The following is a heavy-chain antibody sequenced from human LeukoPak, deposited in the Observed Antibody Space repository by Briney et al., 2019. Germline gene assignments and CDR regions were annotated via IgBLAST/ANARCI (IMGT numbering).Heavy chain of an antibody. Sequence: GGSLRLSCAASGFTFSSYSMNWVRQAPGKGLEWVSYISTSSTIYYADSVKGRFTISRDNAKNSLYLQMNNLRAEDTAVYHCITVTYDFDNWGQGTLVTVSS. J-gene: IGHJ4*02. CDR1: GFTFSSYS. D-gene: IGHD4-17*01. CDR2: ISTSSTI. V-gene: IGHV3-48*04. CDR3: ITVTYDFDN.